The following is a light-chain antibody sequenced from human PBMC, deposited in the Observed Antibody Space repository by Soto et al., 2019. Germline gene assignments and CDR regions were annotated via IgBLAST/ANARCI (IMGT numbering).Light chain of an antibody. Sequence: QSVLTQTASVSGSPGQSITISCTGTSSDVGGYSFVSWYQQHPGKAPKLMIYDVTNRPSGVSNRFSGSKSGNTASLTISGLQAEDEADYYCSSYTSSSTLVFGGGTKLTVL. V-gene: IGLV2-14*01. CDR1: SSDVGGYSF. CDR2: DVT. J-gene: IGLJ2*01. CDR3: SSYTSSSTLV.